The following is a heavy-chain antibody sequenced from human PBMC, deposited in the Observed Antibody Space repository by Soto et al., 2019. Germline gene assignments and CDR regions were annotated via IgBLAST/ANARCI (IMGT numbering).Heavy chain of an antibody. D-gene: IGHD3-22*01. J-gene: IGHJ4*02. CDR3: ARLATDVTYYYDSSGYYFDY. CDR1: GGSISSSSYY. V-gene: IGHV4-39*01. Sequence: SETLSLTCTVSGGSISSSSYYWGWIRQPPGKGLEWIGSIYYSGSTYYNPSLKSRVTISVDTSKNQFSLKLSSVTAADTAVYYCARLATDVTYYYDSSGYYFDYWGQGTLVTVSS. CDR2: IYYSGST.